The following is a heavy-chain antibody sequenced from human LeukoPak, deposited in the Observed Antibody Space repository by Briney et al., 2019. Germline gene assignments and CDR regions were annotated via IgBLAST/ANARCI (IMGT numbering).Heavy chain of an antibody. J-gene: IGHJ6*04. CDR3: ARGEDTAMVRNYYGMDV. CDR2: INPNSGGT. Sequence: ASVKVSCKASGYTFTGYYTHWVRQAPGQGLEWMGWINPNSGGTNYAQKFQGWVTMTRDTSNSTAYMELSRLRSDDTAVYYCARGEDTAMVRNYYGMDVWGKGTTVTVSS. D-gene: IGHD5-18*01. V-gene: IGHV1-2*04. CDR1: GYTFTGYY.